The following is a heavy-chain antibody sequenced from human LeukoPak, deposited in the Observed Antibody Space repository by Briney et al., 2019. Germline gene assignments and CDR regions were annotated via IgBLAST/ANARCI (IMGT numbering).Heavy chain of an antibody. CDR3: AGETATSGDYYYRDV. V-gene: IGHV4-38-2*02. CDR1: GHSISSAYY. J-gene: IGHJ6*03. D-gene: IGHD5-24*01. Sequence: SETLSLTCTVSGHSISSAYYWGWIRQPPGKGLEWIGSIFHTGNTYYNPSLKSRVTISVDTSKNQFSLKLSSVTAADTAVYYCAGETATSGDYYYRDVWGKGTTVTVSS. CDR2: IFHTGNT.